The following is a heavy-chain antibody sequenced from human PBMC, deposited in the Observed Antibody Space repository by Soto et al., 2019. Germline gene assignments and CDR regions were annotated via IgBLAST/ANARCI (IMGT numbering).Heavy chain of an antibody. V-gene: IGHV3-15*01. J-gene: IGHJ3*02. CDR3: TTTLFSRSYIAAAGYDAFDI. D-gene: IGHD6-13*01. Sequence: GGSLRLSCAASGFTFSNAWMSWVRQAPGKGLEWVGRIKSKTDGGTTDYAAPVKGRFTISRDDSKNTLYLQMNSLKTEDTAVYYCTTTLFSRSYIAAAGYDAFDIWGQGTMVTVSS. CDR1: GFTFSNAW. CDR2: IKSKTDGGTT.